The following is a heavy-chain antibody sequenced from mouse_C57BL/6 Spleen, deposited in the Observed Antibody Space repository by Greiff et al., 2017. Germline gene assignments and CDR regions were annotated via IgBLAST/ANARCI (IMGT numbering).Heavy chain of an antibody. V-gene: IGHV5-4*01. D-gene: IGHD2-4*01. CDR2: ISDGGSST. CDR1: GFTFSSYA. J-gene: IGHJ3*01. Sequence: EVHLVESGGGLVKPGGSLKLSCAASGFTFSSYAMPWVRQTPETRLEWVANISDGGSSTYYPDNVKGRFTISRDNAKNNLYLQMSHLKSEDTAMYYCARGGDYWFAYWGQGTLVTVSA. CDR3: ARGGDYWFAY.